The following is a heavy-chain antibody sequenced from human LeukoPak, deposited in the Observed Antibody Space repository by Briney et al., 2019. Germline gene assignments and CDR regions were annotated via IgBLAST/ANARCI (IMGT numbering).Heavy chain of an antibody. CDR3: ARADYYDSSGYYGSFQH. D-gene: IGHD3-22*01. CDR2: ISSSGSTM. Sequence: PGGSLRLSCAASGFTFSDYYMSWIRQAPGKGLEWVSYISSSGSTMYYADSVKGRFTISRDNAKNSLYLQMNSLRAEDTAVYYCARADYYDSSGYYGSFQHWGQGTLVTVSS. V-gene: IGHV3-11*01. J-gene: IGHJ1*01. CDR1: GFTFSDYY.